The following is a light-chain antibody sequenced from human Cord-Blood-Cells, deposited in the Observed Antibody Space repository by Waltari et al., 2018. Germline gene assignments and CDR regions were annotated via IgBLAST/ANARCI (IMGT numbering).Light chain of an antibody. CDR2: DVI. V-gene: IGLV2-14*01. CDR1: SSDVGGYNY. J-gene: IGLJ2*01. Sequence: QSALTQPASVSGSPGQSITTSCTGTSSDVGGYNYVSWYHQHPGKAPKLMIYDVINRPSGVSNRFSGSKSGNTASLTISGLQAEDEADYYCSSYTSSSTVVFGGGTKLTVL. CDR3: SSYTSSSTVV.